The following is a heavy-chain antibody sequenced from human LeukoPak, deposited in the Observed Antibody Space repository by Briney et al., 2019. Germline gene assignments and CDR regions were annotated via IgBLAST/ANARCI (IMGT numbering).Heavy chain of an antibody. D-gene: IGHD1-1*01. CDR1: GYSISSGHY. CDR3: ARVSGSGTALDAFDI. J-gene: IGHJ3*02. V-gene: IGHV4-38-2*01. Sequence: SETLSLTCAVSGYSISSGHYWGWIRQPPGKGLEWIGSIYHSGSTYFNPSLKSRVTISVDTSKNQFSLTLSSVTAADTAVYFCARVSGSGTALDAFDILGQGTMVIVSS. CDR2: IYHSGST.